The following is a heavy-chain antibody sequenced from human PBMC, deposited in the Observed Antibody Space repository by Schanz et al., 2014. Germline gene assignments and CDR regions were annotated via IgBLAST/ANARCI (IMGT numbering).Heavy chain of an antibody. D-gene: IGHD1-26*01. CDR3: ARDRDQWDGNYLDY. J-gene: IGHJ4*02. Sequence: QVQLVQSGAEVKKPGASVKVSCKASGYTLTAYYMHWVRQAPGQGLEWMGWINPDSGGTNYAQKFQGRVTMTRHMSLNTAYMELSRLRSDDSAVYYCARDRDQWDGNYLDYGGQGPLVTVSP. V-gene: IGHV1-2*02. CDR1: GYTLTAYY. CDR2: INPDSGGT.